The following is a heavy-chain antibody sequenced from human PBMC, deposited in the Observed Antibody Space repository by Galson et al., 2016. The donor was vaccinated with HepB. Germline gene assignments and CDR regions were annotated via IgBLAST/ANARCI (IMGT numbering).Heavy chain of an antibody. CDR1: GDSVTSCCHY. D-gene: IGHD1-26*01. J-gene: IGHJ6*02. V-gene: IGHV4-61*01. Sequence: ETLSLTCTASGDSVTSCCHYWSWVRQPPGKGLEWIGYAFHSGSTNYNLSLKSRVAISMDTSKNQFSLKLSSVTAADTAVYFCAGFWERGFYYYGMDVWGQGTLVTVS. CDR2: AFHSGST. CDR3: AGFWERGFYYYGMDV.